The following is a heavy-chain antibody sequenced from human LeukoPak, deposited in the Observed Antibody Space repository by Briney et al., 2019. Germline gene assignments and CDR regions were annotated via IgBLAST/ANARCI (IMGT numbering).Heavy chain of an antibody. D-gene: IGHD6-13*01. CDR1: GGSISSGGYY. V-gene: IGHV4-31*03. Sequence: SQTLSLTCTVSGGSISSGGYYWSWIRQHPGKGLEWIGYIYYSGSTNYNPSLKSRVTISVDTSKNQFSLKLSSVTAADTAVYYCARGKSSSWGAYFDYWGQGTLVTVSS. CDR2: IYYSGST. J-gene: IGHJ4*02. CDR3: ARGKSSSWGAYFDY.